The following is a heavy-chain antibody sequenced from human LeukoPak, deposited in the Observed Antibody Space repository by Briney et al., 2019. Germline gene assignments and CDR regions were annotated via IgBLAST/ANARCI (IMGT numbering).Heavy chain of an antibody. CDR3: ANLFVIVGTITHFDY. CDR1: GFTFSSYA. Sequence: PGGSLRLSCAASGFTFSSYAMSWVRQAPGKGLEWVSAISGSGGSTYYADSVKGRFTISRDNSKNTLYLQMNSLRAEDTAVYYCANLFVIVGTITHFDYWGQGTLVTVSS. V-gene: IGHV3-23*01. J-gene: IGHJ4*02. CDR2: ISGSGGST. D-gene: IGHD1-26*01.